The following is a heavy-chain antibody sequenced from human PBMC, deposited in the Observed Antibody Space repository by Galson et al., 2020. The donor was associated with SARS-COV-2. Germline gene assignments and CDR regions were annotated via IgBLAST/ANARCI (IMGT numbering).Heavy chain of an antibody. CDR3: ARVGEVLLWFGETPRDYYGMDV. CDR2: IYYSGST. J-gene: IGHJ6*02. CDR1: GGSISSSSYY. D-gene: IGHD3-10*01. Sequence: SETLSLTYTVSGGSISSSSYYWGWIRQPPGKGLEWIGSIYYSGSTYYNPSLKSRVTISVDTSKNQFSLKLSSVTAADTAVYYCARVGEVLLWFGETPRDYYGMDVWGQGTTVTVSS. V-gene: IGHV4-39*07.